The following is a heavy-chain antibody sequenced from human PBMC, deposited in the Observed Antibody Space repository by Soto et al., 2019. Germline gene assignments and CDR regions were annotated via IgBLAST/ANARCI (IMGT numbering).Heavy chain of an antibody. J-gene: IGHJ6*02. Sequence: GGSLRLSCAASGFTFSDYYMSWIRQAPGKGLDWAAYISSSSRTTKYGDSVKGRFTISRDNAKNSLFLQMNSLRGEDTAVYYCARDVYRYSSSSPEDVWGQGTTVTVSS. CDR3: ARDVYRYSSSSPEDV. CDR1: GFTFSDYY. CDR2: ISSSSRTT. D-gene: IGHD6-6*01. V-gene: IGHV3-11*06.